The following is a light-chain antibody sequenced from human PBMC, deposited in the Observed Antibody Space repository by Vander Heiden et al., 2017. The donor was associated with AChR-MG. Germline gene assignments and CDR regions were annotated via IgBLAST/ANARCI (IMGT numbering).Light chain of an antibody. Sequence: EIVLTQSPGTLSLSPGVRATLSCRASQRVSSSYLAWYQQKPGQAPRLLIYGASSRATGIPDRFSGSGSGTDFTLTISRLEPEDFAVYYCQQDGSSRITFGGGTKVEIK. J-gene: IGKJ4*01. V-gene: IGKV3-20*01. CDR1: QRVSSSY. CDR3: QQDGSSRIT. CDR2: GAS.